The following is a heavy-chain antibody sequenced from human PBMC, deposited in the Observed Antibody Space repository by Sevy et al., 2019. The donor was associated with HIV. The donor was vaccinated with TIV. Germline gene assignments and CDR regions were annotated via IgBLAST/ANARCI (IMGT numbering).Heavy chain of an antibody. V-gene: IGHV3-23*01. CDR2: ISGSGGST. CDR1: GFTFSSYA. CDR3: AKDSARYDILTGYPAIN. D-gene: IGHD3-9*01. J-gene: IGHJ4*02. Sequence: GGSLRLSCAASGFTFSSYAMSWVRQAPGKGLEWVSAISGSGGSTYYADSVKGRFTISRDNSKNTLYLQMNSLRAEDRAEYYLAKDSARYDILTGYPAINRGQGTLVTVSS.